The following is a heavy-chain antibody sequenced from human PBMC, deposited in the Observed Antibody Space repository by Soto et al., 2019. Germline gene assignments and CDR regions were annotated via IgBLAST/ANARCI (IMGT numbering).Heavy chain of an antibody. CDR2: INHSGST. CDR3: ARDAAPAMVRGVRSGAGWFNP. J-gene: IGHJ5*02. CDR1: GGSFVDHY. Sequence: SETLCLTSAVEGGSFVDHYWSWIRQPPGKGLEWIGEINHSGSTNYNPSLKSRVTISVDTSKNQFSLKLSSVTAADTAVYYCARDAAPAMVRGVRSGAGWFNPLGQGTPVTVSS. D-gene: IGHD3-10*01. V-gene: IGHV4-34*01.